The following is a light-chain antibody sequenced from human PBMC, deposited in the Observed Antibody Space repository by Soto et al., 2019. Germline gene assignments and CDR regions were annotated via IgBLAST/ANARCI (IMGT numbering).Light chain of an antibody. CDR2: QDS. Sequence: SYELTQSPSVSVSPGQTASITCSGDKLGDKYACWYQQKPGQSPVLVIYQDSKRPSGIPERFSGSNSGNTATLTISGTQAMDEADYYCQAWDSSPRVFGGGTQLTVL. V-gene: IGLV3-1*01. J-gene: IGLJ2*01. CDR1: KLGDKY. CDR3: QAWDSSPRV.